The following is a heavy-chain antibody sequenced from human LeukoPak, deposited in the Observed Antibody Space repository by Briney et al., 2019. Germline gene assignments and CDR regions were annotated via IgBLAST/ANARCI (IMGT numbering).Heavy chain of an antibody. CDR2: IWYDGSNK. CDR1: GFTFSSYG. D-gene: IGHD2-2*01. V-gene: IGHV3-33*01. CDR3: ARDPAVVPAAEFDY. Sequence: GRSLRLSCAASGFTFSSYGMHWVRQAPGKGLEWVAVIWYDGSNKYYADSVKGRFTISRDNPKNTLYLQMNSLRAEDTAVYYCARDPAVVPAAEFDYWGQGTLVTVSS. J-gene: IGHJ4*02.